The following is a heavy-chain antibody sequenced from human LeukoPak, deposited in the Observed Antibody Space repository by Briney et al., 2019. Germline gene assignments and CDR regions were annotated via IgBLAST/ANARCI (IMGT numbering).Heavy chain of an antibody. V-gene: IGHV3-7*01. CDR2: IKQDGSET. CDR1: GFTFSNFW. J-gene: IGHJ6*04. D-gene: IGHD3-10*02. Sequence: GGSLRLSCEASGFTFSNFWMSWVRQPPGKGLEWVANIKQDGSETYYVDSVKGRFTISRDNAKNSLYLQMNSLRAEDTAVYYCAELGITMIGGVWGKGTTVTISS. CDR3: AELGITMIGGV.